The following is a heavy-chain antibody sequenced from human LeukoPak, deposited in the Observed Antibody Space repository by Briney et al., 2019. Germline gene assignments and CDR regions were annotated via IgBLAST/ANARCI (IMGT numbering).Heavy chain of an antibody. D-gene: IGHD3-10*01. CDR2: ISSIGGST. CDR3: ASERSGSYGY. Sequence: GGTLRLSRAASGFTLRRYAMHGVRQAPPQGLDYVSAISSIGGSTPYANSVKGRFTISRDNSKNTLYLQMGSLRAEDMAVYYWASERSGSYGYWGEGALVTASS. J-gene: IGHJ4*02. V-gene: IGHV3-64*01. CDR1: GFTLRRYA.